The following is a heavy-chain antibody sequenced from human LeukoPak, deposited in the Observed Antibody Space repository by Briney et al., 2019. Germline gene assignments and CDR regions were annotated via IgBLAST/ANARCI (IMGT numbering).Heavy chain of an antibody. J-gene: IGHJ6*03. V-gene: IGHV4-38-2*02. CDR3: ARGPYGYYMDV. CDR2: IYRSGST. CDR1: NYSISNSLY. Sequence: SETLSLTCSGSNYSISNSLYWGWLRQPPGKGLEWIGSIYRSGSTFYNPSLKSRVTISLDTSKNQFSLKLSSVTAADTAVYFWARGPYGYYMDVGGKGPTVTVSS. D-gene: IGHD4-17*01.